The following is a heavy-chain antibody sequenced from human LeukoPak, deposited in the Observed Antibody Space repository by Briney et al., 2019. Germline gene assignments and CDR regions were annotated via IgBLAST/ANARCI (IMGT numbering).Heavy chain of an antibody. D-gene: IGHD6-19*01. CDR3: AREGTYIAVAGDHHTAFDI. J-gene: IGHJ3*02. Sequence: PSETLSLTCAVYGGSISSYYWSWIRQPPGKGLEWIGYIYYSGSTNYNPSLKSRVTISVDTSKNQFSLKLSSVTAADTAVYYCAREGTYIAVAGDHHTAFDIWGQGTMVTVSS. CDR2: IYYSGST. CDR1: GGSISSYY. V-gene: IGHV4-59*01.